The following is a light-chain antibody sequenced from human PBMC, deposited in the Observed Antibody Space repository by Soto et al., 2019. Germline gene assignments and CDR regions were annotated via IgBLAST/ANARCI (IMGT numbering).Light chain of an antibody. CDR2: GAS. CDR1: QVISYRY. J-gene: IGKJ1*01. CDR3: QQYGSPWT. V-gene: IGKV3-20*01. Sequence: EIVLTQSPDTLSLSPGEGATLSCRASQVISYRYIAWYQHKPGQAPRLLIYGASSRATGIPDRFSGSGSGTDFTLTISRLEPADFAVYYCQQYGSPWTFCQGTQVEIK.